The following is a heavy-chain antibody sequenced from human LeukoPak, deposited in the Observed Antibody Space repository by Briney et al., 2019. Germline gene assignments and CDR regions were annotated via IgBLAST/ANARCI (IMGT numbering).Heavy chain of an antibody. CDR1: GFTFRNYW. CDR2: INQDGSEK. CDR3: AKRGIAAAASFDY. V-gene: IGHV3-7*03. D-gene: IGHD6-13*01. J-gene: IGHJ4*02. Sequence: GGSLRLSCAASGFTFRNYWMSWVRQAPGKGLEWVANINQDGSEKYYVDSVKGRFTISRDNSKNTLYLQMNSLRADDTAVYYCAKRGIAAAASFDYWAREPWSPSPQ.